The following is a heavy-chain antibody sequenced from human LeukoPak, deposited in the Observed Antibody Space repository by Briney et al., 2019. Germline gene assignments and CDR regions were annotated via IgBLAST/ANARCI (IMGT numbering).Heavy chain of an antibody. Sequence: GGSLRLSCAGSGFTFSSYWMSWVRQAPGKGLEWVASIKQDGSEKYYVDSVKGRFTISRDNAKNSLYLQMNSLRAEDTAVYYCARDASGLRFLEWLPNWFDPWGQGTLVTVSS. CDR2: IKQDGSEK. V-gene: IGHV3-7*01. J-gene: IGHJ5*02. CDR1: GFTFSSYW. CDR3: ARDASGLRFLEWLPNWFDP. D-gene: IGHD3-3*01.